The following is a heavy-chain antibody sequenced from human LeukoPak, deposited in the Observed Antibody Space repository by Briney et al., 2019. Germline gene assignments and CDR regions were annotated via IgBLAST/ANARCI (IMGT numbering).Heavy chain of an antibody. CDR3: ARDRGYSYGYKHYYYGMDV. V-gene: IGHV4-59*01. D-gene: IGHD5-18*01. J-gene: IGHJ6*02. CDR1: GGSISGYY. Sequence: SETLSLTCTVSGGSISGYYWSWIRQPPGKGLEWIGYIYYSGSTNYNPSLKSRVTISVDASKNQFSLKLSSVTAADTAVYYCARDRGYSYGYKHYYYGMDVWGQGTTVTVSS. CDR2: IYYSGST.